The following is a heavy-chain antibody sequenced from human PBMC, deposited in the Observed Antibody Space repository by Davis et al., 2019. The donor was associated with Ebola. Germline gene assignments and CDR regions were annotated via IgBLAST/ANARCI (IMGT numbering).Heavy chain of an antibody. Sequence: ASVKVSCKASGGTFSSYAISWVRQAPGQGLEWMGWINPNSGGTNYAQKFQGRVTMTRDTSISTAYMELSSLRSEDTAVYYCARYCSSTSCYMTYYYYGMDVWGQGTTVTVSS. D-gene: IGHD2-2*02. CDR3: ARYCSSTSCYMTYYYYGMDV. J-gene: IGHJ6*02. CDR2: INPNSGGT. V-gene: IGHV1-2*02. CDR1: GGTFSSYA.